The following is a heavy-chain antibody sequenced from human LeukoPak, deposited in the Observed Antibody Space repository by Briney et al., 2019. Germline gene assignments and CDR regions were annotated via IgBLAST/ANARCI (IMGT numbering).Heavy chain of an antibody. Sequence: ATVKISCKVSGYTFTDYYMHWVQQAPGKGLEWMGLVDPEVGETIYAEKFQGRVTITADTSTDTAYMELSSLRSEDTAVYYCATEGCSGGSCYPTGWFDPWGQGTLVTVSS. J-gene: IGHJ5*02. V-gene: IGHV1-69-2*01. CDR2: VDPEVGET. D-gene: IGHD2-15*01. CDR1: GYTFTDYY. CDR3: ATEGCSGGSCYPTGWFDP.